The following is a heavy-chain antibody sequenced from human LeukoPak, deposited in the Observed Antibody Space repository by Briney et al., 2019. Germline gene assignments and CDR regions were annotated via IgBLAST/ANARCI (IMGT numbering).Heavy chain of an antibody. CDR1: GFTFSSYW. CDR3: AREQVGFGSSPGYGMDV. Sequence: PGGSLRLSCAASGFTFSSYWMSWVRQAPGKGLEWVANIKQDGSEKYYVDSVKGRFTISRDNAKNSLYLQMNSLRAEDTAVYYRAREQVGFGSSPGYGMDVWGQGTTVTVSS. V-gene: IGHV3-7*01. J-gene: IGHJ6*02. D-gene: IGHD6-13*01. CDR2: IKQDGSEK.